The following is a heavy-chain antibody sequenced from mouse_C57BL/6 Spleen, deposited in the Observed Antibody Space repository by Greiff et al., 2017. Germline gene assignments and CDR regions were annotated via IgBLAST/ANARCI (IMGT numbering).Heavy chain of an antibody. CDR3: ARTWYYAMDY. V-gene: IGHV1-55*01. CDR1: GYTFTSYW. J-gene: IGHJ4*01. CDR2: IYPGSGST. Sequence: QVQLQQSGAELVKPGASVTMSCKASGYTFTSYWITWVKQRPGQGLEWIGDIYPGSGSTNYNEKFKSKAALTVDTSSSTAYMQISSLKSEDSAVYYCARTWYYAMDYWGQGTSVTVSA.